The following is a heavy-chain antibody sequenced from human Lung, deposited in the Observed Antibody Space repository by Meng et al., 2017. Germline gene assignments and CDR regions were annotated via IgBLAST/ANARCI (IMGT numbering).Heavy chain of an antibody. CDR2: INAGNGNT. CDR1: GYTFTSYA. D-gene: IGHD2-8*01. Sequence: QVQLVQSGAEVKKPGASVKVSGKASGYTFTSYAMDWVRQAPGQRLEWMGWINAGNGNTKYSQKFQGRVTITRDTSASTAYMELSSLRSEDTAVYYCARGEGYCTNGVCSPGYWGQGTLVTVSS. J-gene: IGHJ4*02. CDR3: ARGEGYCTNGVCSPGY. V-gene: IGHV1-3*01.